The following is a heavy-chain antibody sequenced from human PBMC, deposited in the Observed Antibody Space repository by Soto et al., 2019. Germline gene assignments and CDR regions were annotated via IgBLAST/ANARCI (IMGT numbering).Heavy chain of an antibody. V-gene: IGHV2-5*01. CDR1: GFSLSTSGVG. J-gene: IGHJ5*02. CDR2: IYWNDDK. D-gene: IGHD6-19*01. Sequence: QITLKESGPTLVKPTQTLTLTCTFSGFSLSTSGVGVGWIRQPPGKALEWLALIYWNDDKRYSPSLKSRLTITKDTTKNKVVLTMTNMDPVDTATYYCAHRHSVAGTFDWFDPWGQGTLVTVSS. CDR3: AHRHSVAGTFDWFDP.